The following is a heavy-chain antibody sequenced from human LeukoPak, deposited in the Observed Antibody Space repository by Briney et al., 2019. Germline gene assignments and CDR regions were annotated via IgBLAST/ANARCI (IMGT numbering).Heavy chain of an antibody. CDR3: AREYRSGFDY. V-gene: IGHV1-2*02. CDR1: GYTFTSYY. D-gene: IGHD6-19*01. Sequence: ASVKVSCKASGYTFTSYYIHWVRQAPGQGLECMGWITLTSGGTNYAQKFQGRIAMTRDTSISTAYMELSGLTSDDTAIYYCAREYRSGFDYWGQGTLVTVSS. CDR2: ITLTSGGT. J-gene: IGHJ4*02.